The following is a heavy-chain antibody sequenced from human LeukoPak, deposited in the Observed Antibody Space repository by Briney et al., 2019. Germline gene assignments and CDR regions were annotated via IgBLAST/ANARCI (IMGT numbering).Heavy chain of an antibody. J-gene: IGHJ5*02. CDR2: TYYRSKWYD. D-gene: IGHD1-26*01. Sequence: PSQTLSLTCAISGDSVSSNSAAWIWIRQSPSRGLEWLGRTYYRSKWYDDYPVSVKGRITINPDTSRNHFSLQLNSVTPEDTAIYYCAREVGSTGWFDPWGQGTLVTVSS. CDR1: GDSVSSNSAA. CDR3: AREVGSTGWFDP. V-gene: IGHV6-1*01.